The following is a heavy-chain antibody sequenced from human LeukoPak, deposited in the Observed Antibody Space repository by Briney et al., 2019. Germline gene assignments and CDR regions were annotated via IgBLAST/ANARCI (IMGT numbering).Heavy chain of an antibody. CDR3: AELGITMIGGV. D-gene: IGHD3-10*02. CDR2: ISSSSRTI. J-gene: IGHJ6*04. CDR1: GFTFSNYS. V-gene: IGHV3-48*04. Sequence: PGGSLRLSCAASGFTFSNYSVSWVRQAPGKGLEWVSYISSSSRTIYYADSVKGRFTISRDNAKNSLYLQMNSLRAEDTAVYYCAELGITMIGGVWGKGTTVTISS.